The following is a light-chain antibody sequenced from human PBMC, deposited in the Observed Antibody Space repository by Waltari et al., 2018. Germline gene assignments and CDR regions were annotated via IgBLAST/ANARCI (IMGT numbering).Light chain of an antibody. V-gene: IGKV1-27*01. CDR1: QAIRNY. CDR2: AAS. CDR3: QKYNSAPLT. Sequence: DIQMNQSPSSLSASVGDRVTITCRASQAIRNYLAWYQQKPGKVPKLLIYAASILQSGFPSRFSGTGSGTGFSLTISSLQPEDVATYYCQKYNSAPLTFGGGTKVEIK. J-gene: IGKJ4*01.